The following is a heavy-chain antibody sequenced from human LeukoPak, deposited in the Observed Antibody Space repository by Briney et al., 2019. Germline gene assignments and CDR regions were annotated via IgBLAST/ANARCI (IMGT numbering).Heavy chain of an antibody. J-gene: IGHJ3*02. CDR3: ARSSTVTTMVLAFDI. CDR2: IYYSGST. CDR1: GGSISSYY. Sequence: SETLSLTCTVSGGSISSYYWSWIRQPPGKGLEWIGYIYYSGSTNYNPSLKGRVTISVDTSKNQFSLELSSVTAADTAVYYCARSSTVTTMVLAFDIWGQGTMVTVSS. D-gene: IGHD4-17*01. V-gene: IGHV4-59*01.